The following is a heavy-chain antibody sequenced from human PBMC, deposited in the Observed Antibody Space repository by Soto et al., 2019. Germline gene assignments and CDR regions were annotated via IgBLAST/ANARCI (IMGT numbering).Heavy chain of an antibody. J-gene: IGHJ4*02. V-gene: IGHV1-18*01. CDR2: ITADNGDT. CDR1: GYTFTMYV. D-gene: IGHD7-27*01. Sequence: ASVKVSCKTSGYTFTMYVISWVRQAPGQGLEWLGMITADNGDTKYAQKVQDRVTVTMDTSTTTAYMELRSLTSDDTAVYYCARRTLGSAIGIGDYWGQGTLVTVSS. CDR3: ARRTLGSAIGIGDY.